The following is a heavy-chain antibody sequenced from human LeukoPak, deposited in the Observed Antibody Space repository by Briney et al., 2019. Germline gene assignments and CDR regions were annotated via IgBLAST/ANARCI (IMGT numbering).Heavy chain of an antibody. CDR1: GGSISSSSYY. J-gene: IGHJ4*02. CDR3: ASWPYYYDPLDN. CDR2: IYYSGST. V-gene: IGHV4-39*07. Sequence: SETLSLTCTVSGGSISSSSYYWGWIRQPPGKGLEWIGSIYYSGSTYYNPSLKSRVTISVDTSKNQFSLKLSSVTAADTAVYYCASWPYYYDPLDNWAQGTLVTVSS. D-gene: IGHD3-22*01.